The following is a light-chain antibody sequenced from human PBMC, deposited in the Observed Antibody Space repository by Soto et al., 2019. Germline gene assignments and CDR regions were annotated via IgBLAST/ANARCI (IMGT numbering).Light chain of an antibody. J-gene: IGKJ2*01. Sequence: EIAMTQSPDTLSVSPGDRATLSCRASQGVRSDLAWYQQKAGQSPRLLIYGASTRAAETPARFSGSGSETEFTLTISSLQSEDFAVYYCQHYNNWPYTFGQGTKLEIK. CDR1: QGVRSD. V-gene: IGKV3-15*01. CDR2: GAS. CDR3: QHYNNWPYT.